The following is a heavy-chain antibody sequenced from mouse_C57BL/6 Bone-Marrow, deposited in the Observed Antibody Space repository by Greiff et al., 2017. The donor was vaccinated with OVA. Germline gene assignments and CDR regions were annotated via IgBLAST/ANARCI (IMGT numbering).Heavy chain of an antibody. CDR1: GFTFSNYW. V-gene: IGHV6-3*01. J-gene: IGHJ2*01. D-gene: IGHD4-1*01. CDR2: IRLKSDNYAT. Sequence: DVKLVESGGGLVQPGGSMKLSCVASGFTFSNYWMNWVRQSPEKGLEWVAQIRLKSDNYATHYAESVKGRFTISRDDSKSSVYLQMNNLRAEDTGIYYCTVSGTGGDYWGQGTTLTVSS. CDR3: TVSGTGGDY.